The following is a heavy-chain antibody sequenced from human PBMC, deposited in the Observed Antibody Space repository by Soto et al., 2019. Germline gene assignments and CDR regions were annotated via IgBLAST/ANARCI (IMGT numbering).Heavy chain of an antibody. J-gene: IGHJ4*02. D-gene: IGHD3-16*01. CDR3: AKVGNSDFLYFFDY. V-gene: IGHV3-23*01. CDR2: VSGSGRST. CDR1: GFTFSTYA. Sequence: GGSLRLSCAASGFTFSTYAMTWVRQAPGKGLEWVSTVSGSGRSTYYAASVKGRFTISRDNSNNTLYLQMNSLRAEDTAVYYCAKVGNSDFLYFFDYWGQGTLVTVSS.